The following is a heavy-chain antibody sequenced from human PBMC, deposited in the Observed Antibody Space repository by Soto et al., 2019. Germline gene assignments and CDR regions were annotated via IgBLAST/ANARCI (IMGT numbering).Heavy chain of an antibody. J-gene: IGHJ4*02. CDR2: ISPTRKT. D-gene: IGHD6-19*01. Sequence: SETLSLTCAVYGGSFSGYSWRWVRQPPGKGLGWIGEISPTRKTNCLPLLKTRITTSVDTSKSQFSLKLYSVAAADTAVYFCARTTAGWYPGFDSWGQGTLVTVSS. CDR3: ARTTAGWYPGFDS. V-gene: IGHV4-34*01. CDR1: GGSFSGYS.